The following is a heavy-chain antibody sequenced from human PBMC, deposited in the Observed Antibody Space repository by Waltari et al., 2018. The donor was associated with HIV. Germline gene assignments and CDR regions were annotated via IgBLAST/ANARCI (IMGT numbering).Heavy chain of an antibody. CDR3: AKARTTGTRPSHFDF. V-gene: IGHV3-21*01. Sequence: EVQLVESGGGLVKPGGSLRLSCVASGFSFSDYTLSWVRQAPGKELQWVSSISLSGDFLYYADSVEGRFTISRDNAKNTLYLQMNSLRADDTALYYCAKARTTGTRPSHFDFWGQGILVTVSS. D-gene: IGHD1-1*01. CDR1: GFSFSDYT. J-gene: IGHJ4*02. CDR2: ISLSGDFL.